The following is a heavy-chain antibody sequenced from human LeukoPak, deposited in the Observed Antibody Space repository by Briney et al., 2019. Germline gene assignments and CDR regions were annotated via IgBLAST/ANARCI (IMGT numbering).Heavy chain of an antibody. CDR3: ARVISYNWFDP. J-gene: IGHJ5*02. CDR2: ISSNGSST. Sequence: PGGSLRLSCAASGFTFCSYAMSWVRQAPGKGLEYVSAISSNGSSTYYANSVKGRFTISRDNTKNTLYLQMGSLRAEDMAVYYCARVISYNWFDPWGQGTLVTVSS. V-gene: IGHV3-64*01. D-gene: IGHD3-16*01. CDR1: GFTFCSYA.